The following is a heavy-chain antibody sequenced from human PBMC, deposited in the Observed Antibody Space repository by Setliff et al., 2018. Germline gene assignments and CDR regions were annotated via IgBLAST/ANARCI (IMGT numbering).Heavy chain of an antibody. V-gene: IGHV4-34*01. CDR2: MHQSGRI. Sequence: PSETLSLTCTVYGGSFSDYYWTWIRQPPGKGLEWIGDMHQSGRINFNPSLKSRVTMSADPSKNQFSLKVTSATAADTAVYYCARDPHYDPTYSLPGHAFDFWGQGIMVTVSS. D-gene: IGHD3-22*01. CDR3: ARDPHYDPTYSLPGHAFDF. CDR1: GGSFSDYY. J-gene: IGHJ3*01.